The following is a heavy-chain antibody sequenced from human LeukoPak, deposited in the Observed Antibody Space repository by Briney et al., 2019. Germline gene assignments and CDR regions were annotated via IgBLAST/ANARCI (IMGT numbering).Heavy chain of an antibody. Sequence: GGSLRLSCAASGFSFSSYSMIWVRQAPGRGPEWVSSISSGSSYLYYAASVKGRFTISRDNAKNSLFLQMNNLRAEDTAVYYCARKYCSTTSCLFDNWGQGTLVTVSS. CDR1: GFSFSSYS. CDR2: ISSGSSYL. D-gene: IGHD2-2*01. CDR3: ARKYCSTTSCLFDN. V-gene: IGHV3-21*01. J-gene: IGHJ4*02.